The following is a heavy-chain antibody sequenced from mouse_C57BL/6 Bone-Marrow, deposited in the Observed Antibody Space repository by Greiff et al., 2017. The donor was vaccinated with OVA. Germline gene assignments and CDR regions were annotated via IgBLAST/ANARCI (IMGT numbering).Heavy chain of an antibody. D-gene: IGHD1-1*02. CDR3: AGDLLFYAIDY. CDR1: GYTFTDYY. CDR2: INPYNGGT. Sequence: VQLQQSGPVLVKPGASVKMSCKASGYTFTDYYMNWVKQSHGKSLEWIGVINPYNGGTSYNKKFKGKATLTFDNSPTTAYLELNRLTSEASAVYYCAGDLLFYAIDYWGQGTSLTVSS. V-gene: IGHV1-19*01. J-gene: IGHJ4*01.